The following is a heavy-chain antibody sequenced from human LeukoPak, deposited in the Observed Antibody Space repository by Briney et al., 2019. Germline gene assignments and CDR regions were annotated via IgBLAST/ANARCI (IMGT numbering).Heavy chain of an antibody. J-gene: IGHJ4*02. CDR3: ARERQQMGFDF. CDR2: IYSTVST. CDR1: GDSISSYS. V-gene: IGHV4-4*07. D-gene: IGHD6-13*01. Sequence: SETLSLTCTVSGDSISSYSWSWIRQPAGKGLEWIGRIYSTVSTNYNPSLKSRVTVSIDTSRNQFSLRLTSVTAADTAVYYCARERQQMGFDFWGQGTLVTVSS.